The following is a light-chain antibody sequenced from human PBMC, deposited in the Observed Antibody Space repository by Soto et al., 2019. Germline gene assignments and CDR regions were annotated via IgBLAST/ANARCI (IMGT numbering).Light chain of an antibody. Sequence: LTQSPGTLSLSPGERATVSCRASQSVRSNLAWYQQTPGQAPRLLIYGASTRATGIPARFSGSGSGTEFTLTISSLQSEDFAVYYCQQYNNWPPITFGQGTRREIK. CDR3: QQYNNWPPIT. V-gene: IGKV3-15*01. J-gene: IGKJ5*01. CDR2: GAS. CDR1: QSVRSN.